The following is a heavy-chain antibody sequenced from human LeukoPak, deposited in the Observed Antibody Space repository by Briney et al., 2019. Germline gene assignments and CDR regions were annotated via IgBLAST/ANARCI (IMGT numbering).Heavy chain of an antibody. D-gene: IGHD2-15*01. Sequence: GGSLRLSCAASGFTFSSYAMSWIRQASGKGLEWVSAISGSGGSTYYADSVKGPFTISRDNSKNTLYLQMNSLRAEDTAVYYCAVRCSGGSCYSGGFDYWGQGTLVTVSS. V-gene: IGHV3-23*01. CDR3: AVRCSGGSCYSGGFDY. CDR1: GFTFSSYA. CDR2: ISGSGGST. J-gene: IGHJ4*02.